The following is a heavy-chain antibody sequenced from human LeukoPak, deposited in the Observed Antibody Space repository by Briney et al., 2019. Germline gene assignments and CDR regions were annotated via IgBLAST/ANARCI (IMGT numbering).Heavy chain of an antibody. V-gene: IGHV3-30*03. J-gene: IGHJ6*03. CDR3: ARCSSGRYYYYYYMDG. CDR1: GFTFSSYG. CDR2: ISYDGSNK. Sequence: GGSLRLSCAASGFTFSSYGMHWVRQAPGKGLEWVAVISYDGSNKYYADSVKGRFTISRDNAKNSLYLQMNSLRAEDTAVYYCARCSSGRYYYYYYMDGWGKGTTV. D-gene: IGHD6-19*01.